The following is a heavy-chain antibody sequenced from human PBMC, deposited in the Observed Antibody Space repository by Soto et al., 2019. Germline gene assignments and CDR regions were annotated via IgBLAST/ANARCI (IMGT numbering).Heavy chain of an antibody. J-gene: IGHJ5*02. CDR3: VKVSTFYDILNGYYSTNFFDP. CDR2: ISSDGDIT. CDR1: GFTFSEYS. Sequence: LRLSCLASGFTFSEYSMHWVRQAPGKGLQYVSTISSDGDITYYADSVKGRFTISRDNSKNTLYLQMNSLRPEDTAVYYCVKVSTFYDILNGYYSTNFFDPWGQGTLVTVSS. D-gene: IGHD3-9*01. V-gene: IGHV3-64D*06.